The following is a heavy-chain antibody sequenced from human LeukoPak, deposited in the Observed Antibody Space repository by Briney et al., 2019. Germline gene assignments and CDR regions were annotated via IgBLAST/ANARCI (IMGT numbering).Heavy chain of an antibody. CDR1: GYSFTSYW. CDR3: ARRGYYYYGFDV. V-gene: IGHV5-10-1*01. CDR2: IDPSDSYV. Sequence: GESLKISCKGSGYSFTSYWISWVRQMPGKGLEWMGRIDPSDSYVNYSPSFQGHVTISADKSISTAYLQWSSLKASDTAIYYCARRGYYYYGFDVWGQGTTVTVSS. J-gene: IGHJ6*02.